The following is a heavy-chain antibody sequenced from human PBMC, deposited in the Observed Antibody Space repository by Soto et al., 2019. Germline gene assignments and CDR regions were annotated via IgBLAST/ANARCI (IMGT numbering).Heavy chain of an antibody. J-gene: IGHJ6*02. CDR2: IVPMLGTP. D-gene: IGHD2-8*01. Sequence: ASVKVSCKASGGTFDKFIMNWVRQTPGRGLEWMGGIVPMLGTPTYAEKFKGRVRISATGSATTTYMEVTSLRSEDTAIYYCARNGTYGPSRSHYSGMDVWGQGTTVTVSS. V-gene: IGHV1-69*13. CDR1: GGTFDKFI. CDR3: ARNGTYGPSRSHYSGMDV.